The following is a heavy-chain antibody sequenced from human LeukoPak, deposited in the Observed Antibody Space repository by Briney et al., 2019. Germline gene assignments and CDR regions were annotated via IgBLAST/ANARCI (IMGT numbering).Heavy chain of an antibody. CDR3: ARSPGDNYYDLMGAFDI. D-gene: IGHD3-22*01. CDR1: GFTFSSYG. J-gene: IGHJ3*02. CDR2: INSVNSSM. Sequence: GGSLRLSCAASGFTFSSYGMHWVRQAPGKRLEWVAYINSVNSSMYYADSVKGRFSISRDNSKNTLYLQMNSLRAEDTAVYYCARSPGDNYYDLMGAFDIWGQGTMVTVSS. V-gene: IGHV3-48*01.